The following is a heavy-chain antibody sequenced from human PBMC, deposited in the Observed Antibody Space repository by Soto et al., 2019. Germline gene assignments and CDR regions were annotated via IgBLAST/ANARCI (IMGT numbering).Heavy chain of an antibody. CDR3: AGEGQLGY. J-gene: IGHJ4*02. CDR2: SSGYNGNT. D-gene: IGHD6-6*01. V-gene: IGHV1-18*01. CDR1: GYTFTNYG. Sequence: QVQLVQSGAEVKKPGASVKVSCKASGYTFTNYGFSWVRQAPGQGLEWMGWSSGYNGNTNYAERLQGRVTMTTDTATSTAYMELKSLRYDDAAGYYWAGEGQLGYWGQGTPVTVSS.